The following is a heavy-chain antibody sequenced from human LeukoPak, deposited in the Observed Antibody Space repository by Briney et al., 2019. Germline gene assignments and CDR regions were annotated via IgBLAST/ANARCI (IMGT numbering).Heavy chain of an antibody. J-gene: IGHJ4*02. CDR2: IYHSGST. V-gene: IGHV4-59*12. CDR3: ARAAYGDYVLDY. D-gene: IGHD4-17*01. CDR1: DGSINSYY. Sequence: SETLSLTCSVSDGSINSYYWNWIRRPPGKGLEWIGYIYHSGSTYYNPSLKSRVTISVDRSKNQFSLKLSSVTAADTAVYYCARAAYGDYVLDYWGQGTLVTVSS.